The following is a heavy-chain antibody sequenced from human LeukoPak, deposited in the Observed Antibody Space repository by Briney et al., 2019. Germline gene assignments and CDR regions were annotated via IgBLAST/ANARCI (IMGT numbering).Heavy chain of an antibody. D-gene: IGHD2-15*01. CDR3: ASSGALYCSGGSCYRGPHDY. Sequence: SETLSLTCAVYGGSFSGYYWSWIRQPPGKGLEWIGEINHSGSTNYNPSLKSRVTISVDTSKNQFSLKLSSVTAADTAVYYCASSGALYCSGGSCYRGPHDYWGQGTLVTVSS. CDR1: GGSFSGYY. V-gene: IGHV4-34*01. CDR2: INHSGST. J-gene: IGHJ4*02.